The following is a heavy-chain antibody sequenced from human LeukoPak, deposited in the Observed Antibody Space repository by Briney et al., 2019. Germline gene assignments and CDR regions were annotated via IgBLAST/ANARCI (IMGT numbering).Heavy chain of an antibody. V-gene: IGHV4-61*02. D-gene: IGHD3-10*02. Sequence: SETLSLTCTVSGGSISSGSYYWSWIRQPAGKGLEWIGRIYTSGSTNYNPSLKSRVTISADTSKNQFSLKLSSVTAADTAVYYCARATMFGDYFDYWGQGTLVTVSS. CDR1: GGSISSGSYY. CDR2: IYTSGST. J-gene: IGHJ4*02. CDR3: ARATMFGDYFDY.